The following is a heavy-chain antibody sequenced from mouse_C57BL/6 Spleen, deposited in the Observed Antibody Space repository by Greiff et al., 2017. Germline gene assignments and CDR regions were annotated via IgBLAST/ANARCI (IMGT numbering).Heavy chain of an antibody. Sequence: EVHLVESGPGLVKPSQSLSLTCSVTGYSITSGYYWNWIRQFPGNKLEWMGYISYDGSNNYNPSLKNRISITRDTSKNQFFLKLNSVTTEDTATYYCAREDALWYFDVWGTGTTVTVSS. CDR2: ISYDGSN. V-gene: IGHV3-6*01. CDR1: GYSITSGYY. CDR3: AREDALWYFDV. J-gene: IGHJ1*03.